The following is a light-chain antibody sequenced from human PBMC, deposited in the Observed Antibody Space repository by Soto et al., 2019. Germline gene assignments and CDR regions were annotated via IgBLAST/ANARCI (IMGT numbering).Light chain of an antibody. J-gene: IGKJ1*01. CDR3: QHYTDWPPKRT. V-gene: IGKV3-15*01. CDR2: GAS. CDR1: QSITTN. Sequence: EVVMTQSPVTLSVSPGERATLSCRASQSITTNLAWCQQKPGQAPRLLIYGASTRATGVPARFSCSGSGTQFTLTISSLQSVDFALYYCQHYTDWPPKRTFGQGTRVDFK.